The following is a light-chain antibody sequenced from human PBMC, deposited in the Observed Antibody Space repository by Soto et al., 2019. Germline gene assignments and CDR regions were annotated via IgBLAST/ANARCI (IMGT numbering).Light chain of an antibody. J-gene: IGKJ1*01. V-gene: IGKV1-6*01. CDR1: QGVGNA. CDR3: LRDYHGWT. CDR2: DAS. Sequence: AIQMTQSPSSLSASVGDRVTITCRASQGVGNALGWYQQKPGKAPKLLIYDASILQSGVPSRFSGSGSGTDFTLTISSLQPEDFATYYCLRDYHGWTFGQGTKVEIK.